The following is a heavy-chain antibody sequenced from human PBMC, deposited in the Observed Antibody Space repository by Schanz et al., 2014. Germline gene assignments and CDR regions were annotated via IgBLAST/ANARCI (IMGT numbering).Heavy chain of an antibody. V-gene: IGHV3-48*03. CDR3: AKAKSGAHGAFDI. D-gene: IGHD3-10*01. Sequence: EVLLLESVGRVERPGGSLRLSCAVSGFTFGGYALHWVRQAPGKGLEWVSDISDSGDSTHYADSVKGRFTISRDNAKNSLFLQMNSLRAEDTAVDYCAKAKSGAHGAFDIWGQGTMVTVSS. CDR2: ISDSGDST. J-gene: IGHJ3*02. CDR1: GFTFGGYA.